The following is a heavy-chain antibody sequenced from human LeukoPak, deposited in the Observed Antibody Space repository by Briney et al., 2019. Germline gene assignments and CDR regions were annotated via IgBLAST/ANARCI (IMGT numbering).Heavy chain of an antibody. J-gene: IGHJ6*03. D-gene: IGHD2-2*01. CDR1: GYSFTSYW. V-gene: IGHV5-51*01. Sequence: GESLKISCEGSGYSFTSYWIGWVRQMPGKGLEWVGIINPGDSDTRYSPSFQGQVTVSADKSISTAYLQWSSLKASDTAIYYCARHVGIYCSSTSCYLDYYYMDVWGKGTTVTVSS. CDR2: INPGDSDT. CDR3: ARHVGIYCSSTSCYLDYYYMDV.